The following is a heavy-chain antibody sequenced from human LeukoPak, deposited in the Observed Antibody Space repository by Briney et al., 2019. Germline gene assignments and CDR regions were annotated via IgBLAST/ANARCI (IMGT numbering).Heavy chain of an antibody. Sequence: HPGGSLRLSCAASGFPFSSYAMSWVRQAPGKGLEWVSTLNSNGGTTYYADSVKGRFTISRDNSKNTLYLQMNSLRDEDTAVYYCAKRKVDIVIIPAGWTGWFDRWGQGTLVIVSS. CDR1: GFPFSSYA. CDR3: AKRKVDIVIIPAGWTGWFDR. J-gene: IGHJ5*02. V-gene: IGHV3-23*01. CDR2: LNSNGGTT. D-gene: IGHD2-2*03.